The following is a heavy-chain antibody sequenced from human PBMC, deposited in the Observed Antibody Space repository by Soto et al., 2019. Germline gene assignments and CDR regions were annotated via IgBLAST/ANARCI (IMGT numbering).Heavy chain of an antibody. V-gene: IGHV3-9*01. CDR2: ISWNSGSI. Sequence: GGSLRLSCAASGFTFDDYAMHWVRQAPGKGLEWVSGISWNSGSIGYADSVKGRFTISRDNAKNSLYLQMNSLRAEDTALYYCAKDRAKVPWYFDLWGRGTLVTVSS. CDR3: AKDRAKVPWYFDL. J-gene: IGHJ2*01. CDR1: GFTFDDYA.